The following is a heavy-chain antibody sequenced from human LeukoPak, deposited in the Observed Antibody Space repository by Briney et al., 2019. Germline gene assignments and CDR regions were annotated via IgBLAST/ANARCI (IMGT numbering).Heavy chain of an antibody. CDR1: GFTFSSYA. J-gene: IGHJ4*02. D-gene: IGHD3-3*01. CDR3: AKAYYDFWSAQGDY. CDR2: ISGSGGST. Sequence: PGGSLRLSCAASGFTFSSYAMSWVRQAPGKGLEWVSAISGSGGSTYYADSVKGRFTISRDNSKNTLYLQMNSLRAEDTAVYYCAKAYYDFWSAQGDYWGQGTLVTVSS. V-gene: IGHV3-23*01.